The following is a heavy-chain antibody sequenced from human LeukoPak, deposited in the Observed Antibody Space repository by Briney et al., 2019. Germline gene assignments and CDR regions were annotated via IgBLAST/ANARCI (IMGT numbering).Heavy chain of an antibody. Sequence: GASVKVSCKASGYTFTGYYMHWVRQAPGQGLEWMGWINPNSGGTNYAQKFQGRVTMTRDTSISTAYMELSRLRSDDTAVYYCARDRFDGSGSYVLYYFDYWGQGTLVTVSS. J-gene: IGHJ4*02. CDR3: ARDRFDGSGSYVLYYFDY. V-gene: IGHV1-2*02. CDR2: INPNSGGT. D-gene: IGHD3-10*01. CDR1: GYTFTGYY.